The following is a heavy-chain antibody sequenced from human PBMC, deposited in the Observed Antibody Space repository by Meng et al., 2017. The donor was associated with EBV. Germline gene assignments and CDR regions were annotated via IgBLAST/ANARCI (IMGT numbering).Heavy chain of an antibody. CDR2: LILMSGAP. V-gene: IGHV1-69*01. D-gene: IGHD3-10*01. Sequence: VRVEQPGAEVRGLGSSVTISCKTSCVPSRSDGGSWVRQCPGQGLEWLGGLILMSGAPNYAQKFQDRVTITADEYTRTHYMELSSLRSDDTAMYYCASESGRGFTPDFWGQGTLVTVSS. J-gene: IGHJ4*02. CDR3: ASESGRGFTPDF. CDR1: CVPSRSDG.